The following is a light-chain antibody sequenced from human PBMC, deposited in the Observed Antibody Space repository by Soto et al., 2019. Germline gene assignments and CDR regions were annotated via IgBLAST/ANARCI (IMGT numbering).Light chain of an antibody. CDR2: EVS. CDR3: TSYTSSRTWV. Sequence: QSVLTQPASVSGSLGQSITISCTGTSSDVGGYNSVSWYQQHPGKAPKLMIYEVSNRPSGVSNRFSASKSGNTASLTISGLQTEDETDYYCTSYTSSRTWVFGGGTKVTVL. V-gene: IGLV2-14*01. CDR1: SSDVGGYNS. J-gene: IGLJ3*02.